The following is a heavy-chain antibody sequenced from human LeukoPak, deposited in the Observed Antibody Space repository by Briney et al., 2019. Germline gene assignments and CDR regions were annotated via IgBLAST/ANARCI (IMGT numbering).Heavy chain of an antibody. D-gene: IGHD4-11*01. CDR1: GGSISRSNYY. V-gene: IGHV4-39*07. J-gene: IGHJ4*02. CDR3: ARDRGPLTVTTSR. Sequence: SETLSLTCTVSGGSISRSNYYWGWIRQPPGKGLEWIGSIYHSGSTYYNPSLKSRVTISVDTSKNQFSLKLSSVTAADTAVYYCARDRGPLTVTTSRWGQGTLVTVSS. CDR2: IYHSGST.